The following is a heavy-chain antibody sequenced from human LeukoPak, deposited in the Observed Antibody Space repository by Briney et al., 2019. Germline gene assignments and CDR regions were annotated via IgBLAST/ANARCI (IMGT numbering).Heavy chain of an antibody. J-gene: IGHJ6*03. CDR2: TRYDGSRK. D-gene: IGHD6-6*01. CDR1: GFTFSSYA. V-gene: IGHV3-30*02. CDR3: AKDDVAAFATGYMDV. Sequence: GGSLRLSCAASGFTFSSYAMSWVRQAPDKGLEWVAFTRYDGSRKYYADSVKGRFTISRDNSKDTLYLQMNGLRADDTAVYYCAKDDVAAFATGYMDVWGKGTTVTVSS.